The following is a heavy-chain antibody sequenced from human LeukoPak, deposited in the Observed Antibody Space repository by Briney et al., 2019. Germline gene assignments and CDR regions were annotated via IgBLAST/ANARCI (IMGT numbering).Heavy chain of an antibody. D-gene: IGHD3-10*01. CDR1: GFTFSSYS. Sequence: GGSLRLSCAASGFTFSSYSMNWVRQAPGKGLEWVSSISSSSSYIYYADSVKGRFTISRDNAKNSLYLQMNSLGAEDTAVYYCARLAMVRGPHWFDPWGQGTLVTVSS. CDR3: ARLAMVRGPHWFDP. V-gene: IGHV3-21*01. J-gene: IGHJ5*02. CDR2: ISSSSSYI.